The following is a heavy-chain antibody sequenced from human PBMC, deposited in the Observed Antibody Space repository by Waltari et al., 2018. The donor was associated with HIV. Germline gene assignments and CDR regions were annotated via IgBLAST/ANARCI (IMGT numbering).Heavy chain of an antibody. Sequence: EVQLVESGGGLVQPGRSLRLSCVASGFTSDECAMHWVRQAPGKGLEGVSGISWNSANIAYADSVKGRFTISRDNAKNSLYLQGSSLKAEDTALYYCAKAHAAYLGSGSARFDYWGQGILVTVSS. CDR1: GFTSDECA. J-gene: IGHJ4*02. CDR2: ISWNSANI. D-gene: IGHD3-10*01. V-gene: IGHV3-9*02. CDR3: AKAHAAYLGSGSARFDY.